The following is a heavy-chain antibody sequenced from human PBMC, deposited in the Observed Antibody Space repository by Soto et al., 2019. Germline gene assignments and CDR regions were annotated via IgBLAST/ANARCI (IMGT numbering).Heavy chain of an antibody. J-gene: IGHJ4*02. V-gene: IGHV4-39*07. Sequence: PSETLSLTCTVSGGSISSSSYYWGWIRQPPGKGLEWIGYIYYSGSAYYNPSLKSRSTLSVDTSKNQFSLKMSSVTAADTAVYYCARDAGDFWSAYSQYYFDYWGQGTLVTV. CDR2: IYYSGSA. CDR3: ARDAGDFWSAYSQYYFDY. CDR1: GGSISSSSYY. D-gene: IGHD3-3*01.